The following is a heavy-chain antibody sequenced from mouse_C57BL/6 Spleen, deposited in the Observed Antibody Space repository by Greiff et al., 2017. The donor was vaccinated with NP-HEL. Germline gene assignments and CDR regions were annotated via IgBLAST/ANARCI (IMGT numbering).Heavy chain of an antibody. D-gene: IGHD2-2*01. V-gene: IGHV1-64*01. CDR3: ARGEGMVTTWFAY. J-gene: IGHJ3*01. Sequence: VQLQQPGAELVKPGASVKLSCKASGYTFTSYWMHWVKQRPGQGLEWIGMIHPNSGSTNYNEKFKSKATLTVDKSSSTAYMQLSSLTSEDSAVYYCARGEGMVTTWFAYWGQGTLVTVSA. CDR2: IHPNSGST. CDR1: GYTFTSYW.